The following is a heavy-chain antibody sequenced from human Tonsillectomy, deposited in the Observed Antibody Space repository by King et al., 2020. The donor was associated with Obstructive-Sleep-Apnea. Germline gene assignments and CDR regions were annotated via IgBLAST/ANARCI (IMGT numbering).Heavy chain of an antibody. V-gene: IGHV3-49*03. CDR3: TRDKLLNYYDSSNDAFDI. CDR2: IRSKAYGGTT. J-gene: IGHJ3*02. CDR1: GFTFGDYA. Sequence: VQLVESGGGLVQPGRSLRLSCTASGFTFGDYAMSWFRQAPGKGLEWVGFIRSKAYGGTTEYAASVKGRFTISRDDSKSIAYLQMNSLKTEDTAVYYCTRDKLLNYYDSSNDAFDIWGQGTMVTVSS. D-gene: IGHD3-22*01.